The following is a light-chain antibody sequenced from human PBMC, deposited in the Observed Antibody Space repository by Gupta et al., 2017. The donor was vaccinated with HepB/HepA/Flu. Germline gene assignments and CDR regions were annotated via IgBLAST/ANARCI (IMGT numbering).Light chain of an antibody. CDR2: RNN. V-gene: IGLV1-47*01. J-gene: IGLJ3*02. CDR3: AAWDDSLSGRV. Sequence: QSVLTQPPSASGTPGQRLTISCSGSSSNIGSNYVYWYQQPPGTAPKPLIYRNNQRPSGVPDRCSGSKSGTSASLAISGLRSEDEADYYCAAWDDSLSGRVFGGGTKLTVL. CDR1: SSNIGSNY.